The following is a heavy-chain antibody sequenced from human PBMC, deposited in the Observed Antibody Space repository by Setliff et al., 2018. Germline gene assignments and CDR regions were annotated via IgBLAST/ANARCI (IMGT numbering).Heavy chain of an antibody. CDR1: GFTFSSYA. V-gene: IGHV3-23*01. CDR2: INHSGGST. Sequence: GGSLRLSCAASGFTFSSYAMSWVRQTPGKGLEWVSAINHSGGSTYYADPVKGRFTISRDNSKNTLYLQMNSLRAEDTAVYYCAKDDAGYCSGGSCYAPFDYWGQGTLVTVSS. CDR3: AKDDAGYCSGGSCYAPFDY. J-gene: IGHJ4*02. D-gene: IGHD2-15*01.